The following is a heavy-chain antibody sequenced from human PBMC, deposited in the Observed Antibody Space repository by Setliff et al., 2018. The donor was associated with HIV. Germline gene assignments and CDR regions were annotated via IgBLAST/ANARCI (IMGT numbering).Heavy chain of an antibody. Sequence: GASVKVSCKASGYTFTSYYMHWVRQAPGQGLEWMGIINPSGSSTSYAQKFQGRVTMTRDTSTSTVYMELSSLRSADTAVYYCARGLGSGPEGAYYTDVWGTGTTVTASS. V-gene: IGHV1-46*01. CDR2: INPSGSST. CDR1: GYTFTSYY. D-gene: IGHD2-15*01. J-gene: IGHJ6*03. CDR3: ARGLGSGPEGAYYTDV.